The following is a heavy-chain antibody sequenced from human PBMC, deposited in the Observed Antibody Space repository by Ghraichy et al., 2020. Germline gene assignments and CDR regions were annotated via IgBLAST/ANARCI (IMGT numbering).Heavy chain of an antibody. CDR2: IYYSGST. J-gene: IGHJ4*02. Sequence: SETLSLTCTVSGGSISSGGYYWSWIRQHPGKGLEWIGYIYYSGSTYYNPSLKSRVTISVDTSKNQFSLKLSSVTAADTAVYYCARDNPFGPYDSSGYYHTHFDYWGQGTLVTVSS. V-gene: IGHV4-31*03. CDR1: GGSISSGGYY. CDR3: ARDNPFGPYDSSGYYHTHFDY. D-gene: IGHD3-22*01.